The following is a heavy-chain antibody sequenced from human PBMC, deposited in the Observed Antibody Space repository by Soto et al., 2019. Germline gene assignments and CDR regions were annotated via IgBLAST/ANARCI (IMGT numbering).Heavy chain of an antibody. CDR2: IDYSGTT. CDR3: ARGRRYTGRHDTYDI. V-gene: IGHV4-59*01. CDR1: GGSIGSYY. Sequence: PSETLSLTCTVSGGSIGSYYWRWIRQPPGKGLEWIGYIDYSGTTNYNPSLKSRLTISLDTSKNQFSLKLSSVTAADTAVYYCARGRRYTGRHDTYDIWGQGTMVTVSS. J-gene: IGHJ3*02. D-gene: IGHD1-26*01.